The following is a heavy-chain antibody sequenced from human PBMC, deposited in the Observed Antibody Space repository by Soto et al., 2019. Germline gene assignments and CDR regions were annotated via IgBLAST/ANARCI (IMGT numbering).Heavy chain of an antibody. CDR2: IYPSGGST. V-gene: IGHV1-46*01. CDR1: GFTFPTYY. CDR3: ARVPYDTTGYYAF. Sequence: ASVKVSCKTSGFTFPTYYIHWVRQAPGQGLEWMGMIYPSGGSTTYAQKFQGRITMTSDMSTSTVYMELSSLRSEDTAVYYCARVPYDTTGYYAFWGQGTLVTVSS. D-gene: IGHD3-22*01. J-gene: IGHJ4*02.